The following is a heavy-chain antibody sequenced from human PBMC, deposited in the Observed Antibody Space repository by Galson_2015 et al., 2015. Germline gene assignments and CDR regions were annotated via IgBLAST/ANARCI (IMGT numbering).Heavy chain of an antibody. J-gene: IGHJ4*02. Sequence: SLRLSCAASGFTFSSYSMNWVRQAPGKGLEWVSSISSSSSYIYYADSVKGRFTISRDNAKNSLYLQMNSLRAEDTAVYYCASVSSPSYSSSWYPGYWGQGTLVTVSS. CDR1: GFTFSSYS. V-gene: IGHV3-21*01. CDR3: ASVSSPSYSSSWYPGY. D-gene: IGHD6-13*01. CDR2: ISSSSSYI.